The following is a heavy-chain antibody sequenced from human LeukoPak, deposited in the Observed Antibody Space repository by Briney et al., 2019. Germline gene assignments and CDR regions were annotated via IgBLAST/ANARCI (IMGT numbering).Heavy chain of an antibody. CDR2: ISGSGGST. J-gene: IGHJ5*02. CDR3: ANRPRYCSGGSCRPHNWFDP. CDR1: GFTFSSYG. V-gene: IGHV3-23*01. Sequence: GGSLRLSCAASGFTFSSYGMSWVRQAPGKGLEWVSAISGSGGSTYYADSVKGRFTISRDNSKNTLYLQMNSLRAEDTAVYYCANRPRYCSGGSCRPHNWFDPWGQGTLVTVSS. D-gene: IGHD2-15*01.